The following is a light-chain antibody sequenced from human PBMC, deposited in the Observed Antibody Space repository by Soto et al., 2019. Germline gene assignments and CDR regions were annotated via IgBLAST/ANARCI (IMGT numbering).Light chain of an antibody. CDR3: QQYGSSLTWT. V-gene: IGKV3-20*01. J-gene: IGKJ1*01. Sequence: EVVLTQSPGTVSLSPGERATLSCRASQSVTSNYLAWYQQKPGQAPRLLIYAASSRATGIPDRFSGSGSGKDFSLTISRLETEDFAVYYCQQYGSSLTWTFGQGTKVEIK. CDR1: QSVTSNY. CDR2: AAS.